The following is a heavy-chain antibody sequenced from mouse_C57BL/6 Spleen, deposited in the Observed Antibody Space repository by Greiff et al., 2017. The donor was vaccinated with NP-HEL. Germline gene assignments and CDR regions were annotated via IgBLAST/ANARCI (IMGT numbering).Heavy chain of an antibody. V-gene: IGHV1-26*01. Sequence: EVQLQQSGPELVKPGASVKISCKASGYTFTDYYMNWVKQSHGKSLEWIGDINPNNGGTSYNQKFKGKATLTVDKSSSTAYMELRSLTSEDSAVYYCARPITNPYYYAMDYWGQGTSVTVSS. CDR2: INPNNGGT. CDR1: GYTFTDYY. D-gene: IGHD1-3*01. J-gene: IGHJ4*01. CDR3: ARPITNPYYYAMDY.